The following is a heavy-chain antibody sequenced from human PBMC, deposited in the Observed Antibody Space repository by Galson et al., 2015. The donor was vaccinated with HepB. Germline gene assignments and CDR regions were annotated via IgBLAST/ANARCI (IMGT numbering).Heavy chain of an antibody. J-gene: IGHJ4*02. D-gene: IGHD3-10*01. CDR1: GYRFTSYW. CDR2: IYPDDSDT. Sequence: QSGAEVKKPGESLKISCEGSGYRFTSYWIGWVRQMPGKGLEWMGIIYPDDSDTRYSPSFQGQVTISADKSISSAYLQWSSLKASDTGIYYCARLYYHGSGGYDLGDYWGQGTLVTVSS. V-gene: IGHV5-51*01. CDR3: ARLYYHGSGGYDLGDY.